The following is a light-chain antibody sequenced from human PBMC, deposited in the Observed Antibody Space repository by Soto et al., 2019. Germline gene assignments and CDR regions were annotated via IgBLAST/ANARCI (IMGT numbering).Light chain of an antibody. CDR1: QSVGSS. CDR3: QQRSGWPLVWT. J-gene: IGKJ4*01. V-gene: IGKV3-11*01. CDR2: DAS. Sequence: EIVLTQSPATLSLSPGNKATLSCRVSQSVGSSLAWYQQKPGQAPRLLIYDASNRATGIPARFSGSGSGTDFTLTISSLEPEDVAAYYCQQRSGWPLVWTFGEGTKVEIK.